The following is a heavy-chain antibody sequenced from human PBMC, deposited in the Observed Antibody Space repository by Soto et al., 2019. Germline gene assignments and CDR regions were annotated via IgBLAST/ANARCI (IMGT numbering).Heavy chain of an antibody. CDR2: ISGSGGST. CDR1: GFTFSSYA. CDR3: AKDRMVIAAGVPEYFQH. V-gene: IGHV3-23*01. Sequence: GGSLRLSCAASGFTFSSYAMSWVRQAPGKGLEWVSAISGSGGSTYYADSVRGRFTISRDNSKKTLYQQMNRLRAEDTAVYYCAKDRMVIAAGVPEYFQHWGQGTLVTVSA. D-gene: IGHD2-21*01. J-gene: IGHJ1*01.